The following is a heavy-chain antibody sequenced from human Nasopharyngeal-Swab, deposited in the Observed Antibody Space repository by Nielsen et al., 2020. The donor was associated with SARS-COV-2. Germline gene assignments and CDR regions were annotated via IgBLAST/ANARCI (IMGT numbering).Heavy chain of an antibody. V-gene: IGHV3-20*04. D-gene: IGHD2-2*02. CDR1: GFTFDDYG. CDR3: AKGWGYCSSTSCYTRGYFDY. Sequence: GESLKISCAASGFTFDDYGMSWVRQAPGKGLEWVSGINWNGGSTGYADSVKGRFTISRDNSKNTLYLQMNSLRAEDTAVYYCAKGWGYCSSTSCYTRGYFDYWGQGTLVTVSS. CDR2: INWNGGST. J-gene: IGHJ4*02.